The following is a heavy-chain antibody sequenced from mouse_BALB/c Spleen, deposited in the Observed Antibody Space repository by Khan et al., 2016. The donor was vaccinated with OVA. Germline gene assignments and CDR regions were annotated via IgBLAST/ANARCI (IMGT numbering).Heavy chain of an antibody. J-gene: IGHJ4*01. D-gene: IGHD1-1*01. CDR1: GYSITRNYA. CDR3: ARGNYYGYALDY. CDR2: ISYSGIN. V-gene: IGHV3-2*02. Sequence: EVQLQESGPGLVKPSQSLSLTCTVTGYSITRNYAWNWIRQFPGNKLEWMGYISYSGINTYNPSLKSRVSITRDTSKHQFFLQLNAGTTEDTATYYCARGNYYGYALDYWGQGTSVTVSS.